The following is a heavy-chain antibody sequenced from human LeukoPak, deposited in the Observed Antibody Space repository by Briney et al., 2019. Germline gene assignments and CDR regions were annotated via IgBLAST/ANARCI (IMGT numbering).Heavy chain of an antibody. CDR3: ARLRAGDYFDY. CDR1: GFTLSSYW. Sequence: PGGSLRLSCAASGFTLSSYWMHWVRQAPGKGLVWVSRIKRDGSSTTYADSVKGRFSISRDNAKNTLYLQMNSLRVEDTAVYYCARLRAGDYFDYWGQGTLVTVSS. CDR2: IKRDGSST. J-gene: IGHJ4*02. D-gene: IGHD6-19*01. V-gene: IGHV3-74*01.